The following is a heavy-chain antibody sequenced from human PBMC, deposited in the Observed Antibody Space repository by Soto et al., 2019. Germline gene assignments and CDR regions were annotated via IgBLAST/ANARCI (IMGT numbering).Heavy chain of an antibody. J-gene: IGHJ5*02. V-gene: IGHV1-18*01. CDR3: AGDEGYTGSYGGSWFDP. CDR1: GYTFTSYG. Sequence: QVQLVQSGAEVKKPGASVKVSCKASGYTFTSYGISWVRQAPGQGREWMGWISAYNGNTNYAQKLQGRVTMTTDTSTRTAYMELRSLRSDDTAVDYCAGDEGYTGSYGGSWFDPWGQATLVTVSP. D-gene: IGHD1-26*01. CDR2: ISAYNGNT.